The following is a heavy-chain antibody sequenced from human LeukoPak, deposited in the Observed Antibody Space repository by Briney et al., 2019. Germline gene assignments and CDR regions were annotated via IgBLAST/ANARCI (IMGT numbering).Heavy chain of an antibody. CDR2: IFPGDSDT. CDR3: ATSESQTRFDY. CDR1: GYRFTTYW. J-gene: IGHJ4*02. D-gene: IGHD1/OR15-1a*01. Sequence: GESLKISCKGSGYRFTTYWIGWVRQLPGKGLEWMGIIFPGDSDTSHSSSFQGQVTLSADKSINTAYLQWSSLKASDTAVYYCATSESQTRFDYWGQGTLVTVSS. V-gene: IGHV5-51*01.